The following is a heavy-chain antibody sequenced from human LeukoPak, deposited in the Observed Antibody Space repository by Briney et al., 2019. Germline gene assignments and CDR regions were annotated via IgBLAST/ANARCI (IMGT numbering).Heavy chain of an antibody. CDR3: ASALAVAGSGYYYYMDV. Sequence: GGSLRLSCTASGFTLSSYEMTWIRQAPGKGLEWVSAISGSGGSTYYADSVKGRFTISRDNSKNTLYLQMNSLRAEDTAVYYCASALAVAGSGYYYYMDVWGKGTTVTISS. V-gene: IGHV3-23*01. J-gene: IGHJ6*03. CDR2: ISGSGGST. D-gene: IGHD6-19*01. CDR1: GFTLSSYE.